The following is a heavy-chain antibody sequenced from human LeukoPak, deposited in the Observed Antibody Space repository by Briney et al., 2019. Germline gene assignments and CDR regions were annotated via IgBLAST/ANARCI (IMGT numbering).Heavy chain of an antibody. Sequence: SETLSLTCTVSGGSISSYYWSWIRQPPGKGLEWIGYIYYSGSTNYNPSLKSRVTISVDTSKNQFSLKLSSVTAADTAIYYCARENPSGYYNRPIDYWGQGTLVTVSS. V-gene: IGHV4-59*01. D-gene: IGHD3-22*01. CDR1: GGSISSYY. CDR3: ARENPSGYYNRPIDY. J-gene: IGHJ4*02. CDR2: IYYSGST.